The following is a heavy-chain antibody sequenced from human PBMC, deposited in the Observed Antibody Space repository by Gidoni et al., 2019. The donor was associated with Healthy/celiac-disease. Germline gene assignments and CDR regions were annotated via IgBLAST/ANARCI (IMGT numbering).Heavy chain of an antibody. CDR2: IWYDGSNK. D-gene: IGHD1-26*01. CDR1: GFTFSSYG. J-gene: IGHJ6*02. CDR3: AREWWELNYYYGMDV. V-gene: IGHV3-33*01. Sequence: QVQLVESGGGVVQPGRSLRLSCAASGFTFSSYGMHWVRQAPGKGLEWVAVIWYDGSNKYYADSVKGRFTISRDNSKNTLYLQMNSLRAEDTAVYYCAREWWELNYYYGMDVWGQGTTVTVSS.